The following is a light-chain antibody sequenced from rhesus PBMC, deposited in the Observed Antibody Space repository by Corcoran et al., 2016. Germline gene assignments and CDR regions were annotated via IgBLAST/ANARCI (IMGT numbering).Light chain of an antibody. Sequence: DIQMTQSPSSLSASVGDRVTITCRASQDITNDVAWYQQKPGKTPEVLSNEAYRLQSGTPSRFSGSGSWTVFTLTINSLQSEDLATYSCQHYYNTPWTFGQGTKVEIK. J-gene: IGKJ1*01. CDR1: QDITND. CDR2: EAY. V-gene: IGKV1-25*01. CDR3: QHYYNTPWT.